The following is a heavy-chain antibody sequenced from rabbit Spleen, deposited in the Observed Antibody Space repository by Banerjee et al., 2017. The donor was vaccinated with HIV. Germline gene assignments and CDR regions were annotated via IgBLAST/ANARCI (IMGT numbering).Heavy chain of an antibody. D-gene: IGHD3-1*01. J-gene: IGHJ4*01. CDR2: INAVTGKA. V-gene: IGHV1S45*01. CDR3: ARGTGNVVWGYDL. Sequence: QEQLVESGGGLVRPEGSLKLSCTASGFSFSNKAVMCWVRQAPGKGLQWIACINAVTGKAVYATWAKGRFTFSKTSSTTMTLQMTSLTAADTAAYFCARGTGNVVWGYDLWGPGTLVTVS. CDR1: GFSFSNKAV.